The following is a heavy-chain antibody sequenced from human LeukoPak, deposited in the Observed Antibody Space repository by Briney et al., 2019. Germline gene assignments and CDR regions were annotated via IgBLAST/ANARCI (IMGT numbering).Heavy chain of an antibody. CDR1: GGSFSGYY. V-gene: IGHV4-31*11. J-gene: IGHJ4*02. CDR3: ARVVGTLLGD. Sequence: SETLSLTCAVYGGSFSGYYWSWIRQHPGKGLEWIGYIYYSGSTYYNPSLKSRVTISVDTSKNQFSLKLSSVTAADTAMYYCARVVGTLLGDWGQGTLVTVSS. D-gene: IGHD3-10*01. CDR2: IYYSGST.